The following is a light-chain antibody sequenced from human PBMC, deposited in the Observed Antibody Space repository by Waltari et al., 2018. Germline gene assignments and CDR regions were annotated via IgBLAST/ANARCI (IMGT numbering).Light chain of an antibody. CDR1: QSISKY. Sequence: EIELTQSPRTLSLSPGERVTVSCRASQSISKYLAWYRPKPGQAPRLLIYDASKRATGIPDRFSASGSGTDFSITISRLEPEDFAVYYCQHYVRLPVTFGQGTKVEIK. CDR2: DAS. CDR3: QHYVRLPVT. V-gene: IGKV3-20*01. J-gene: IGKJ1*01.